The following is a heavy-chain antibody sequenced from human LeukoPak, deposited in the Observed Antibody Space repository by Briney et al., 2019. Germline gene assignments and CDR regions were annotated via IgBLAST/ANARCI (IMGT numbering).Heavy chain of an antibody. Sequence: GGSLRLSCAASGFTFTDYWMSWVRQAPGKGLEWVANIKQDGSEKYYVDSVKGRFTISRDNSKNTLYLQMNSLRAEDTAVYYCAKDLSYLGWATPPQYYFDYWGQGTLVTVSS. CDR3: AKDLSYLGWATPPQYYFDY. V-gene: IGHV3-7*01. J-gene: IGHJ4*02. CDR2: IKQDGSEK. CDR1: GFTFTDYW. D-gene: IGHD1-26*01.